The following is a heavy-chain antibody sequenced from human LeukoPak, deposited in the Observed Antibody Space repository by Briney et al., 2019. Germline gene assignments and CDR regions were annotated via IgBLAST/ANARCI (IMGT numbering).Heavy chain of an antibody. V-gene: IGHV4-34*01. CDR3: AKTGRQYSSSSGFHY. J-gene: IGHJ4*02. CDR2: INHSGST. CDR1: GGSFSGYY. Sequence: PSETLSLTCAVYGGSFSGYYWSWIRQPPGKGLGWIGEINHSGSTNYNPSLKSRVTISVDTSKNQFSLKLNSVTAADTAVYYCAKTGRQYSSSSGFHYWGQGTLVTVSS. D-gene: IGHD6-13*01.